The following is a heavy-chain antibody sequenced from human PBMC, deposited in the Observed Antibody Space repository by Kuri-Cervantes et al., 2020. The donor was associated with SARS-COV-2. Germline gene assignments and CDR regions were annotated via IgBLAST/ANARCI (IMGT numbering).Heavy chain of an antibody. CDR2: ISSSSSYI. J-gene: IGHJ4*02. V-gene: IGHV3-11*06. Sequence: GGSLRLSCAASGFTFSDYYMSWIRQAPGKGLEWVSSISSSSSYIYYADSVKGRFTISRDNAKNSLYLQMNSLRAEDTAVYYCARAELRLIDYWGQGTLVTVSS. CDR1: GFTFSDYY. D-gene: IGHD1-26*01. CDR3: ARAELRLIDY.